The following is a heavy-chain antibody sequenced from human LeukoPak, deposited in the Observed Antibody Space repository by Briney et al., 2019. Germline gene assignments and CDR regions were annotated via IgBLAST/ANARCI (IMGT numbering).Heavy chain of an antibody. CDR3: ARVAAAGTILGGYYFDY. CDR2: IYYTGGT. Sequence: PSETLSLTCSVSGGSITSSSYYWGWIRQAPEKGLEWIGSIYYTGGTNYSPSLKSRVTISVDTSKKQFSLKLSSVTAADTAVYYCARVAAAGTILGGYYFDYWGQGTLVTVSS. D-gene: IGHD6-13*01. CDR1: GGSITSSSYY. V-gene: IGHV4-39*01. J-gene: IGHJ4*02.